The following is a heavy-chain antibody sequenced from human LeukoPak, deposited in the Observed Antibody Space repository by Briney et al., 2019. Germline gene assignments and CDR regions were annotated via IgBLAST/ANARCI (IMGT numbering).Heavy chain of an antibody. CDR1: GFTFSDYW. J-gene: IGHJ4*02. CDR2: ISSDGGRV. CDR3: ARVNSWYSYGYEDY. D-gene: IGHD5-18*01. Sequence: PGGSLRLSCAASGFTFSDYWMHWVRQAPGKGLVWVSRISSDGGRVTYADSVKGRFTISRDNAKNSLYLQMNSLRAEDTAVYYCARVNSWYSYGYEDYWGQGTLVTVSS. V-gene: IGHV3-74*01.